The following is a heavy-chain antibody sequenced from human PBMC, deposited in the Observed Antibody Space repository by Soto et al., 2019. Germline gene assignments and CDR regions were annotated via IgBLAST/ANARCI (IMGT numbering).Heavy chain of an antibody. V-gene: IGHV4-4*07. D-gene: IGHD2-15*01. CDR1: SGSINSHF. CDR3: GRINGGSRDF. CDR2: IYKSGTT. Sequence: QVQLQESGPGLVKPSETLSLTCTVSSGSINSHFWSWIRQPAGKGLEWIGHIYKSGTTTYNPSLKSRVTMSVDRPKIRSSLNLSSVTAADTAGYYWGRINGGSRDFWGQGTLVTAPS. J-gene: IGHJ4*02.